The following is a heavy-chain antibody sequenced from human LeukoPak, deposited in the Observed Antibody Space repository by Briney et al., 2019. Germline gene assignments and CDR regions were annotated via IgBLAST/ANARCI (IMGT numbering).Heavy chain of an antibody. V-gene: IGHV1-69*13. J-gene: IGHJ3*02. Sequence: VKVSCKASGGTFRTYAISWVRQAPGQGLEWMGRTIPIFGTTNYAQKLQGRVTIITDESTSTAYMELSSLRSEDTAVYYCARDTRKQRSSGYYLMDAFDIWGQGTMVTVSS. CDR3: ARDTRKQRSSGYYLMDAFDI. CDR1: GGTFRTYA. D-gene: IGHD3-22*01. CDR2: TIPIFGTT.